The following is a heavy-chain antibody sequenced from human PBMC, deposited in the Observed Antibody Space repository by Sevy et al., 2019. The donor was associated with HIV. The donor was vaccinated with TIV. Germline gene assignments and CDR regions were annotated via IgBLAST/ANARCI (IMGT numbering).Heavy chain of an antibody. CDR2: IWNDGSNK. D-gene: IGHD3-22*01. V-gene: IGHV3-33*01. J-gene: IGHJ4*02. CDR1: GFTFSNYG. Sequence: GGSLRLSCAASGFTFSNYGMYWVRQAPGMGLEWVAVIWNDGSNKYYADSVKGRFTISRDNSKNTLYLQMNSLRVEDTAVYFCARGGDFNDRSAKRDFDYWGQRTLVTVSS. CDR3: ARGGDFNDRSAKRDFDY.